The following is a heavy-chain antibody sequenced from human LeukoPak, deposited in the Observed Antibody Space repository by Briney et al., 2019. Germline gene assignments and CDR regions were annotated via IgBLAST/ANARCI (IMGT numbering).Heavy chain of an antibody. J-gene: IGHJ6*03. CDR3: ARGPGSDYYYYMDV. V-gene: IGHV1-8*03. CDR2: MNPNSGNT. CDR1: GYTFTIYD. Sequence: AAVTVSFKASGYTFTIYDINWVRQAPGQGREWMGWMNPNSGNTGYAQKFQGRVTITRNTSISTAYMELSSLRSEDTAVYYCARGPGSDYYYYMDVWGKGTTVTVSS.